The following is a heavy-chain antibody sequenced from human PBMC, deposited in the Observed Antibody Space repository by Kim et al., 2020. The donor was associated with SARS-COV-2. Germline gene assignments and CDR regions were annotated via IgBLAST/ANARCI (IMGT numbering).Heavy chain of an antibody. CDR3: ARSGSYDYYFDD. CDR2: ITGVSTYM. V-gene: IGHV3-21*01. Sequence: GGSLRLSCAAAGFTFSSYSMNWVRQAPGKGLEWVSSITGVSTYMYYANSAKGRFTISRDNAKNSLFLQMSSLRAEDTAVYYCARSGSYDYYFDDWSQGTL. D-gene: IGHD1-26*01. J-gene: IGHJ4*02. CDR1: GFTFSSYS.